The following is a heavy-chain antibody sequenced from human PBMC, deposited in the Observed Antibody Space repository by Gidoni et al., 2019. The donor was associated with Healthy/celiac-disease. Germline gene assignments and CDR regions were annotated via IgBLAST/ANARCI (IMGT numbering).Heavy chain of an antibody. CDR1: GGSISSYY. CDR3: ARSTGFGEDRYNGFDP. Sequence: QVQLQESGPELVKPSETLSLTCTVSGGSISSYYWSWIRQPAGNGLEWLGRIYTSGSTIYNPSLKSRVTMSVDTSKNQFALKLSSVTAADTAVYYCARSTGFGEDRYNGFDPWGQGTLVTVSS. V-gene: IGHV4-4*07. J-gene: IGHJ5*02. D-gene: IGHD3-10*01. CDR2: IYTSGST.